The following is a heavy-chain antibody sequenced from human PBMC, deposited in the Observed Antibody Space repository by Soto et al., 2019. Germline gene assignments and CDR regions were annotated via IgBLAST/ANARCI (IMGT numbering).Heavy chain of an antibody. CDR3: ASMGYHYGSGSYPLDY. CDR2: IYNSGST. CDR1: GGSISSYY. V-gene: IGHV4-59*08. J-gene: IGHJ4*02. D-gene: IGHD3-10*01. Sequence: QVQLQESGPGLVKPSETLSLTCTVSGGSISSYYWTWIRQPPGKGLEWIGFIYNSGSTHYNPSLRSRCTISVDTSKNQFSLQLRPVTAADTPGYYCASMGYHYGSGSYPLDYWGQGTLVTVSS.